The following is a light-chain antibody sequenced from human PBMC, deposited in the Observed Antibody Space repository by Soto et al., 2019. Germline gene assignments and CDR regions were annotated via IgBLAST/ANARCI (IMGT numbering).Light chain of an antibody. CDR1: QSVTSY. CDR3: QQRSDWPLT. CDR2: DVS. J-gene: IGKJ5*01. V-gene: IGKV3-11*01. Sequence: VMTHYPAAVSGSPGERATLSCRASQSVTSYLAWYQQKPGQAPRLLIYDVSNRASGIPARFSGSGSETDFTLTISSLEPEDFAVYYCQQRSDWPLTFGQGTRLEIK.